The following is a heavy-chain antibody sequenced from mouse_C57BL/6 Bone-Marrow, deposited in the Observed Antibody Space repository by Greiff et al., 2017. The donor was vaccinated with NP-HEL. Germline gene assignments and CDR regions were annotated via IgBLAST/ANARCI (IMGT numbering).Heavy chain of an antibody. V-gene: IGHV5-4*03. CDR1: GFTFSSYA. Sequence: EVKLVESGGGLVKPGGSLKLSCAASGFTFSSYAMSWVRQTPEKRLEWVATISDGGSYTYYPDNVKGRFTISRDNAKNNLYLQMSHLKSEDTAMYYCARGYGFYAMDYWGQGTSGTVSS. CDR3: ARGYGFYAMDY. CDR2: ISDGGSYT. D-gene: IGHD1-1*01. J-gene: IGHJ4*01.